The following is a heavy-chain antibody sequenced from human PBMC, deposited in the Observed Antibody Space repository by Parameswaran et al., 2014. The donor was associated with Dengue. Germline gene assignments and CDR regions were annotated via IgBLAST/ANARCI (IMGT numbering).Heavy chain of an antibody. D-gene: IGHD5-18*01. CDR3: ARDMGAYSYGNVDY. J-gene: IGHJ4*02. V-gene: IGHV3-48*02. CDR2: ISSSSSTI. Sequence: VRQAPGKGLEWVSYISSSSSTIYYADSVKGRFTISRDNAKNSLYLQMNSLRDEDTAVYYCARDMGAYSYGNVDYWGQGTLVTVSS.